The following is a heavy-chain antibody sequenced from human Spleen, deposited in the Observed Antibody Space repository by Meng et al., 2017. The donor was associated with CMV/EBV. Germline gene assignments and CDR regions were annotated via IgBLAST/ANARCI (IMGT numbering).Heavy chain of an antibody. J-gene: IGHJ2*01. CDR1: GGSISSSSYY. V-gene: IGHV4-30-4*08. CDR2: IYYSGST. CDR3: ARVGWRQWSFDL. D-gene: IGHD5-18*01. Sequence: QLQLQELGPGLGKPSATLSLTGTVSGGSISSSSYYWGWIRQPPGKGLEWIGYIYYSGSTYYNPSLKSRVTISVDTSKNQFSLKLSSVTAADTAVYYCARVGWRQWSFDLWGRGTLVTVSS.